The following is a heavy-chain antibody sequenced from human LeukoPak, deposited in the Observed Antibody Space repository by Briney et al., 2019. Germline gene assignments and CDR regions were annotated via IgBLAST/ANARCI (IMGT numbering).Heavy chain of an antibody. Sequence: SETLSLTCAVSGGSISSGGYSWSWIRQPPGKGLEWIGYIYHSGSTYYNPSLKSRVTISVDRSKNQFSLKLSSVTAADTAVYYCARTYYYGSGSYWGMDVWGQGTTVTVSS. CDR2: IYHSGST. D-gene: IGHD3-10*01. CDR3: ARTYYYGSGSYWGMDV. J-gene: IGHJ6*02. V-gene: IGHV4-30-2*01. CDR1: GGSISSGGYS.